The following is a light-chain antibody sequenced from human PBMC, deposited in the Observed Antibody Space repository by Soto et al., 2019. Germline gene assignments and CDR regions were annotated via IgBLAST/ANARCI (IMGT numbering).Light chain of an antibody. CDR1: QSISTW. Sequence: DIQMTQSPSTLSASVGDRFTITCRATQSISTWLAWYQQKPGKAPKLLIYRASSLESGVPSRFSGSGSETEFTLTIIRLEPEDFAVYYCQQYDISPWTFGQGTKVDIK. CDR3: QQYDISPWT. J-gene: IGKJ1*01. CDR2: RAS. V-gene: IGKV1-5*03.